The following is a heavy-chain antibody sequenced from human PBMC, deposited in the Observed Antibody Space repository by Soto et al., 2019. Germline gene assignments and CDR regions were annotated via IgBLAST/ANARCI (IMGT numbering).Heavy chain of an antibody. Sequence: QLQLQESGPGLVEPSETLSLTCTVSGGSISRTTYYWGWIRQSPGKGLEWIGSIYYSESTYYNPSLRSRVTMSVDTSKNQFSLKLTSVTAADTAVYHCARQGRSYAEPFDYWGQGTLVTVSS. V-gene: IGHV4-39*01. CDR2: IYYSEST. CDR1: GGSISRTTYY. J-gene: IGHJ4*02. D-gene: IGHD1-26*01. CDR3: ARQGRSYAEPFDY.